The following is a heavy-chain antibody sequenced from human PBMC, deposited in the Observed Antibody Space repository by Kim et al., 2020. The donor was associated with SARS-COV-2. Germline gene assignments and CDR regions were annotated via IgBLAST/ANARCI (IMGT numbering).Heavy chain of an antibody. J-gene: IGHJ4*02. D-gene: IGHD2-2*01. CDR2: YI. Sequence: YIYYADSVKGRFTSSRDNAKNSLYRQMNSLRAEDTAVYYCARADQLSFDYWGQGTLVTVSS. CDR3: ARADQLSFDY. V-gene: IGHV3-21*01.